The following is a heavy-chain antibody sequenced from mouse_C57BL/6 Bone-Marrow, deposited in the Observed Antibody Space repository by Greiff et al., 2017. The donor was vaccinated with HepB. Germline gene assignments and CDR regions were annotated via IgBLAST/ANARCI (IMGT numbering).Heavy chain of an antibody. Sequence: VTVVASGPGLVAPSQSLSITCPVSGFSFTSYAISFVRPPPGQGLGWLGVIWTGGCTNYNSALKSRRSISKDNSKSQVFLKMNSLQTDNTARYYCARSLPLCYWGQGTLVTVSA. CDR1: GFSFTSYA. CDR2: IWTGGCT. CDR3: ARSLPLCY. D-gene: IGHD6-2*01. J-gene: IGHJ3*01. V-gene: IGHV2-9-1*01.